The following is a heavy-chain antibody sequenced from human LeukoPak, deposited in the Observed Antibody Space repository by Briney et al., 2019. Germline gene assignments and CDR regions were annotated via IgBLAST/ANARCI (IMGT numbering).Heavy chain of an antibody. CDR1: GFTFSSYA. D-gene: IGHD3-3*01. CDR2: ISGSGGST. V-gene: IGHV3-23*01. J-gene: IGHJ6*02. CDR3: AKDHGSHDLWSGYAYYYYYGMDV. Sequence: GGSLRLSCAASGFTFSSYAMSWVRQAPGKGLEWVSAISGSGGSTYYADSVKGRFTISRDNSKNTLYLQMNSLRAEDTAVYYCAKDHGSHDLWSGYAYYYYYGMDVWGQGTTVTVSS.